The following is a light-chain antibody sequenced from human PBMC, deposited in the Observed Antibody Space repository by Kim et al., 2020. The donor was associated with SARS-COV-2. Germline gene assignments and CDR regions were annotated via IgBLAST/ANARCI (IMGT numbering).Light chain of an antibody. J-gene: IGLJ2*01. V-gene: IGLV6-57*03. CDR1: SGSIASNY. CDR3: QSYDSNYHVV. Sequence: TVTISCTRSSGSIASNYVQWYQQRPGSVPTTVIYEDNQRPSGVPDRFSGSIDSSSNSASLTISGLKTEDEADYYCQSYDSNYHVVFGGGTQLTVL. CDR2: EDN.